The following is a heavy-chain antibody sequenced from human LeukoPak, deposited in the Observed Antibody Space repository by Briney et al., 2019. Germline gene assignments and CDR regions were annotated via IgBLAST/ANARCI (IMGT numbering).Heavy chain of an antibody. CDR3: ARGSQRKEVGY. V-gene: IGHV4-39*07. J-gene: IGHJ4*02. Sequence: SSETLSLTCTVSGGSISSSSYYWGWIRQPPGKGLEWIGSIYYSGSTYYNPSLKSRVTISVDTSKNQFSLKLSSVTAADTAVYYCARGSQRKEVGYWGQGTLVTVSS. D-gene: IGHD1-26*01. CDR2: IYYSGST. CDR1: GGSISSSSYY.